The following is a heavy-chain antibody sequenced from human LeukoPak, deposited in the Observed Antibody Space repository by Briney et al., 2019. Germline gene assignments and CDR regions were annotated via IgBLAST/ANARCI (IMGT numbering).Heavy chain of an antibody. CDR3: AKGSQLLVAAFDI. Sequence: GGSLRLSCAASGFTFSSYGMHWVRQAPGKGLEWVAVISYDGSNKYYADSVKGRFTTSRDNSKNTLYLQMDSLRAEDTAVYYCAKGSQLLVAAFDIWGQGTMVTVSS. V-gene: IGHV3-30*18. CDR1: GFTFSSYG. CDR2: ISYDGSNK. D-gene: IGHD2-2*01. J-gene: IGHJ3*02.